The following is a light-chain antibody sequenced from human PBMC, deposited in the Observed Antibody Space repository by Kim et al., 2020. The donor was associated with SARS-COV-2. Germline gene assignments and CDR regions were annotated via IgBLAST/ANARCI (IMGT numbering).Light chain of an antibody. J-gene: IGKJ1*01. CDR1: QRVSSN. V-gene: IGKV3-15*01. Sequence: PGERATLSCRASQRVSSNVAWYQQKAGQAPRLLIYAASTRATGIPARFSGSGSGTEFTLTISSLQSEDLAVYHCQQYDDWPPWTFGQGTKVDIK. CDR2: AAS. CDR3: QQYDDWPPWT.